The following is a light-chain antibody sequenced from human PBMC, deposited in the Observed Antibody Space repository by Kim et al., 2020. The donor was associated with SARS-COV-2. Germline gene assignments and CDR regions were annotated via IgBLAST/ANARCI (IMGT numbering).Light chain of an antibody. Sequence: SYELTQPPSVSVSPGQTASITCSGDRLGNKYVCWYQHKPGHSPLVFIYQVTHRPSGLPDRFSGSNSVYTATLTISGTQAIYDADSFFHSWVSTTTLFGG. CDR3: HSWVSTTTL. CDR1: RLGNKY. CDR2: QVT. J-gene: IGLJ2*01. V-gene: IGLV3-1*01.